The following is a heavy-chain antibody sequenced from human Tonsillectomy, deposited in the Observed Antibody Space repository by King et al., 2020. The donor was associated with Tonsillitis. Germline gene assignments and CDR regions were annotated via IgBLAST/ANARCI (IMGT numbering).Heavy chain of an antibody. D-gene: IGHD6-13*01. V-gene: IGHV5-51*01. CDR2: IYPGDSDT. J-gene: IGHJ4*02. Sequence: VQLVESGAEVKKPGESLKISCKGSGYIFTDYWIGWVRQMPGRGLEWMGIIYPGDSDTRYSPSFQGQVTISADRSISTAYLQWSGLKASDTAIYYCARPLAKKTQTDHWGQGTLVTVSS. CDR1: GYIFTDYW. CDR3: ARPLAKKTQTDH.